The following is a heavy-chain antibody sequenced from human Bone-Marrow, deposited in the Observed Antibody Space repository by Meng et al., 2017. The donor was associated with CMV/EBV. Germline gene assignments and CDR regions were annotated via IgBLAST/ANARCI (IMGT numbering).Heavy chain of an antibody. CDR2: IKQDGSEK. Sequence: GESLKISCAASGFRFGDNAMAWVRQAPGKGLEWVANIKQDGSEKYYVDSVKGRFTISRDNAKNSLYLQMNSLRAEDTAVYYCARAGYDFWSGPVDYWGQGTLVTVSS. CDR1: GFRFGDNA. J-gene: IGHJ4*02. D-gene: IGHD3-3*01. V-gene: IGHV3-7*01. CDR3: ARAGYDFWSGPVDY.